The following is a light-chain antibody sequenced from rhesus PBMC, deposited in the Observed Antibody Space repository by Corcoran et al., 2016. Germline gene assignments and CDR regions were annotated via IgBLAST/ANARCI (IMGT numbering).Light chain of an antibody. CDR1: QSVSSS. J-gene: IGKJ1*01. CDR2: DAS. V-gene: IGKV3-17*01. Sequence: EIVLTQSPATLSLSPGERATLSCRASQSVSSSLAWYQQKPGQAPRLLIYDASRRAPGIPERFSGRGSGTDLTITISSMEREDVGVYYCQQYSNWWTYGQGTKVEIK. CDR3: QQYSNWWT.